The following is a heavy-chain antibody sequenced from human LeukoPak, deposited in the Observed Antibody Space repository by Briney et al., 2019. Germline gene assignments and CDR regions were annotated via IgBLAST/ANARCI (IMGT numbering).Heavy chain of an antibody. CDR1: RFTFDDYA. CDR2: ISWNSGSI. D-gene: IGHD1-26*01. J-gene: IGHJ3*02. CDR3: AKSIGGSCYLAFDI. Sequence: PGRSLRLSCAASRFTFDDYAMHWVRQAPGKGLEWVSGISWNSGSIGYADSVKGRFTISRDNAKNSLYLQMNSLRAEDTALYYCAKSIGGSCYLAFDIWGQGTMVTVSS. V-gene: IGHV3-9*01.